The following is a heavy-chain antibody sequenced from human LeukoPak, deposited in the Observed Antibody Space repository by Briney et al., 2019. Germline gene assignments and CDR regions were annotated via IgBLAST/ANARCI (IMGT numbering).Heavy chain of an antibody. CDR1: GYTFTHYA. CDR3: ARSPYSSGWYGRLDC. D-gene: IGHD6-19*01. J-gene: IGHJ4*02. Sequence: ASVTVSCKASGYTFTHYAIHWVRQAPRQSLEWMGWLNAGHGNTKYSREFQDRVTITSDTSASTAYMELSSLTSEDMAVYYCARSPYSSGWYGRLDCWGQGTLVTVSP. CDR2: LNAGHGNT. V-gene: IGHV1-3*03.